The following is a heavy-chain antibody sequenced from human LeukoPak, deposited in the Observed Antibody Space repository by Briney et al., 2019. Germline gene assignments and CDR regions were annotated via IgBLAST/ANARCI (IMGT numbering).Heavy chain of an antibody. CDR2: INDAGSHI. CDR1: GFMLSGSA. J-gene: IGHJ4*02. D-gene: IGHD4-17*01. V-gene: IGHV3-21*01. Sequence: GGSLRLSCAASGFMLSGSAMNWVRQAPGKGLEWVSSINDAGSHIYYTDSVKGRFTISRDDAKNSLYLQMNSLRAEDSALYYCARDPAHYLRYGYFDYGGQGTLVTVSS. CDR3: ARDPAHYLRYGYFDY.